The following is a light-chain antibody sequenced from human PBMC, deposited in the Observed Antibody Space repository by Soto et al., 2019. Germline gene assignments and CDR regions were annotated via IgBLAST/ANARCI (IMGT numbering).Light chain of an antibody. Sequence: EIVTTQSPATLSVSPGERVTLSCRASLSVSSNLAWYQHKLGQAPRLLIYGASTRATGIPARFSGSGSGTEFTLTISSLQSEDFAVYYCQQYNNWPWTFGQGTKVDIK. J-gene: IGKJ1*01. CDR3: QQYNNWPWT. CDR2: GAS. V-gene: IGKV3-15*01. CDR1: LSVSSN.